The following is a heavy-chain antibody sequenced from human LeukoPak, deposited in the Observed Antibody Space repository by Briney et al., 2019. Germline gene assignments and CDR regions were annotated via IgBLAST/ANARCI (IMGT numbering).Heavy chain of an antibody. CDR3: LQRGFDY. Sequence: GGSLRLSCAASGFTLSSCWMTWVRQAPGKGLEWVANIKGNGREKYYVDSVKGRFTISRDNAKNSLYLQMNSLRVEDTAVYYCLQRGFDYWGQGTLVTVSS. CDR1: GFTLSSCW. J-gene: IGHJ4*02. D-gene: IGHD4-11*01. CDR2: IKGNGREK. V-gene: IGHV3-7*03.